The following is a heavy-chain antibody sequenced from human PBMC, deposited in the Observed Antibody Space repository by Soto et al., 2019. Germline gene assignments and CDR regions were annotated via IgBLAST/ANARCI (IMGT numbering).Heavy chain of an antibody. V-gene: IGHV1-8*02. CDR2: MNPNSGNT. J-gene: IGHJ5*02. D-gene: IGHD6-6*01. CDR3: AREKGSSGFDP. CDR1: GDTFSFYT. Sequence: ASVKVSCKASGDTFSFYTLNWVRQAPGQGLEWMGWMNPNSGNTGYAQKFQGRVTMTRNTSISTAYMELSSLRSEDTAVYYCAREKGSSGFDPWGQGTLVTVSS.